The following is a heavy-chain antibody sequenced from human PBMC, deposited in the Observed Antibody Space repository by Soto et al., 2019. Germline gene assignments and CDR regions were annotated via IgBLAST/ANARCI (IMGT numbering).Heavy chain of an antibody. D-gene: IGHD6-19*01. J-gene: IGHJ4*02. CDR1: GFTVSSNY. Sequence: GGSLRLSCAASGFTVSSNYMSWVRQAPGKGLEWVSVIYSGGSTYYADSVKGRFTISRDNSKNTLYLQMNSLRAEDTAVYYCAKGFEGIAVAGTMAYYFDYWGQGTLVTVSS. CDR3: AKGFEGIAVAGTMAYYFDY. V-gene: IGHV3-53*01. CDR2: IYSGGST.